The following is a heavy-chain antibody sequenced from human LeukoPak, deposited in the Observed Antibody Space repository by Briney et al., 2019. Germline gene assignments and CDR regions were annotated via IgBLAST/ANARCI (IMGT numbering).Heavy chain of an antibody. V-gene: IGHV3-23*01. CDR2: INDSGGRT. J-gene: IGHJ4*02. CDR3: AKRGVVIRVILVGFHKEAYYFDS. CDR1: GITLSNYG. Sequence: GGSLRLSCAVSGITLSNYGMSWVRQAPGKGLEWVAGINDSGGRTNYAASVKGRFTISRDNPKNTLYLQMNSLRAEDTAVYFCAKRGVVIRVILVGFHKEAYYFDSWGQGALVTVSS. D-gene: IGHD3-22*01.